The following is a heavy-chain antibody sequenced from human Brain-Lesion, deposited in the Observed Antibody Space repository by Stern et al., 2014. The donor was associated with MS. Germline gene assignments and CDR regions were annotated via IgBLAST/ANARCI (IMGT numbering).Heavy chain of an antibody. CDR2: INPNTGGT. D-gene: IGHD3-3*01. Sequence: QVQLVQSGAEVKKPGASVKVSCTTSGYIFTGYYIHWVRQAPGQGLEWMAWINPNTGGTKHAQKFQGRVTMSRDTSISTAYVELSSLTSDDTAVYYCARDQRGITIFGVVTDYYYLGMDVWGQGTTVTVSS. CDR3: ARDQRGITIFGVVTDYYYLGMDV. V-gene: IGHV1-2*02. CDR1: GYIFTGYY. J-gene: IGHJ6*02.